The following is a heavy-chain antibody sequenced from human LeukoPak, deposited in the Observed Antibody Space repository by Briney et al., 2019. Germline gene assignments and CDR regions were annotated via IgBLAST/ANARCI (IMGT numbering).Heavy chain of an antibody. CDR2: ISAYNGNT. Sequence: ASVKVSCKASGYTFTSYGISWVRQAPGQGLEWMGRISAYNGNTNYAQKLQGRVTMTTDTSTSTAYMELRSLRSDDTAVYYCARDASWFGESLFDYWGQGTLVTVSS. CDR1: GYTFTSYG. D-gene: IGHD3-10*01. CDR3: ARDASWFGESLFDY. J-gene: IGHJ4*02. V-gene: IGHV1-18*01.